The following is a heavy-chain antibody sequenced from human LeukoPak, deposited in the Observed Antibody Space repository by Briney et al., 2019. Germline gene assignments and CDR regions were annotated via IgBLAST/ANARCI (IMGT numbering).Heavy chain of an antibody. D-gene: IGHD3-3*01. Sequence: TASETLSLTCTVSGGSISSYYWSWIRQPPGKGLEWIGYIYYSGSTNYNPSLKSRVTISVDTSKNQFSLKLSSVTAADTAVYYCARSYYDFWSGYPNWFDPWGQGTLVTVSS. J-gene: IGHJ5*02. CDR3: ARSYYDFWSGYPNWFDP. V-gene: IGHV4-59*01. CDR2: IYYSGST. CDR1: GGSISSYY.